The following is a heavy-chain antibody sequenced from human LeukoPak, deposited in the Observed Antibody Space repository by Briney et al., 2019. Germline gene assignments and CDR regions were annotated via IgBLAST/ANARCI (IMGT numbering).Heavy chain of an antibody. CDR3: ARDRGWDGYGYAFLDY. D-gene: IGHD5-12*01. CDR1: GFTFDDYA. V-gene: IGHV3-9*01. J-gene: IGHJ4*01. Sequence: GGSLRLSCAASGFTFDDYAMHWVRQAPGKGLEWVSGISWNSGSIGYADSVKGRFTMSRDNAKNAVYMEMNSLRVEDTAVYYCARDRGWDGYGYAFLDYWGHGTLVTVSS. CDR2: ISWNSGSI.